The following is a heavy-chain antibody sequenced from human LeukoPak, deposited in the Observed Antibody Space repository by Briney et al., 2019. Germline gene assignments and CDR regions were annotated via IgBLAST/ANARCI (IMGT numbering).Heavy chain of an antibody. CDR2: INPNSGGT. J-gene: IGHJ5*02. CDR3: ARDHFPFSHYYDSSGYYLNWFDP. CDR1: GYTFTGYY. D-gene: IGHD3-22*01. Sequence: GASVKVSCKASGYTFTGYYMHWVRQAPGQGPEWMGWINPNSGGTNYAQKFQGRVTMTRDTSISTAYMELSRLRSDDTAVYYCARDHFPFSHYYDSSGYYLNWFDPWGQGTLVTVSS. V-gene: IGHV1-2*02.